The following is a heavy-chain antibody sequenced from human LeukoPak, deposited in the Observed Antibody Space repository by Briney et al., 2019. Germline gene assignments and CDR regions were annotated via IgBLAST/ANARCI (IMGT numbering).Heavy chain of an antibody. CDR3: LLIILGGSSQH. J-gene: IGHJ1*01. CDR1: GFTFDDYA. V-gene: IGHV3-74*01. CDR2: IKNDGKIT. D-gene: IGHD3-3*01. Sequence: GRSLRLSCAAFGFTFDDYAMYWVRQAPGKGLVWVSRIKNDGKITTYADSVKGRFTTSRDNAKNTFYLQMNSLRVEDTAVYYCLLIILGGSSQHWGQGTLVTVSS.